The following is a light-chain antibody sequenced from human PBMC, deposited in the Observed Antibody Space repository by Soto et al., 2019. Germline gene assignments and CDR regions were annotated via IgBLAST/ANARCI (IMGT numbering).Light chain of an antibody. CDR1: SSDVGGYKH. V-gene: IGLV2-11*01. J-gene: IGLJ1*01. CDR2: DVT. Sequence: QSVLTQPPSVSGSPGQSVTISWTGTSSDVGGYKHVSWYQHHPGKAPKLIIYDVTERPSGVPDRFSGSRSGNTASLTISGLQAEDEADYYCCSYTGSSSYVFGIGTKVTVL. CDR3: CSYTGSSSYV.